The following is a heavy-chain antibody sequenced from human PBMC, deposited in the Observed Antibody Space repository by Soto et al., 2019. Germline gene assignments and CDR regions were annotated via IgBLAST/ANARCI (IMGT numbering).Heavy chain of an antibody. CDR1: GGSISSGGYY. Sequence: QVQLQESGPGLVQPSPTLSLTCTVSGGSISSGGYYWSWIRQHPGKGLEWIGYIYYTGSTYYNPSLKIRVTIPEDTSKNQFSLKLSSVTAADTAVYYCATLYMVRGVRTFDYWGQGTLVTVSS. D-gene: IGHD3-10*01. CDR3: ATLYMVRGVRTFDY. J-gene: IGHJ4*02. CDR2: IYYTGST. V-gene: IGHV4-31*03.